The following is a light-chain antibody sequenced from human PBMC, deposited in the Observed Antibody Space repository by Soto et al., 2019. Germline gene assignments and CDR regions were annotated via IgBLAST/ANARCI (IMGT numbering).Light chain of an antibody. Sequence: IQMTQSPSSLSASVGDRVTITCRASQGIRNDLGWYQQKPGKAPKFLIYGASSLQSGVPSRFSGSGSGTEFTLTISSLQPDDFATYYCQHYNSYGTFGQGTKVDIK. J-gene: IGKJ1*01. CDR2: GAS. CDR3: QHYNSYGT. CDR1: QGIRND. V-gene: IGKV1-17*01.